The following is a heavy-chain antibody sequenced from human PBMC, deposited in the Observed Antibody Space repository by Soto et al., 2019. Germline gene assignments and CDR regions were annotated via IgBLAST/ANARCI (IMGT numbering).Heavy chain of an antibody. CDR3: ARHSYSSSWYDY. J-gene: IGHJ4*02. Sequence: SETLSLTCTVSGGSISSSSYYWGWIRQPPGKGLEWIGSIYYSGSTYYNPSLKSRVTISVDTSKNQFSLKLSSVTAADTAVYYCARHSYSSSWYDYWGQGTLVTVSS. CDR2: IYYSGST. CDR1: GGSISSSSYY. D-gene: IGHD6-13*01. V-gene: IGHV4-39*01.